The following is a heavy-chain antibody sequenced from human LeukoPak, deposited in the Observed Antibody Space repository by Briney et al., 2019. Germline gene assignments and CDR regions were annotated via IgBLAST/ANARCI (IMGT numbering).Heavy chain of an antibody. CDR2: ISAYNDNT. Sequence: ASVKVSCKASGGTFSSYAISWVRQAPGQGLEWMGWISAYNDNTNYAQKLQGRVTMTTDTSTSTAYMELRSLRSDDTAVYYCARGRGVVPTAAVPFDYWGQGTLVTVSS. J-gene: IGHJ4*02. V-gene: IGHV1-18*01. CDR3: ARGRGVVPTAAVPFDY. D-gene: IGHD2-2*01. CDR1: GGTFSSYA.